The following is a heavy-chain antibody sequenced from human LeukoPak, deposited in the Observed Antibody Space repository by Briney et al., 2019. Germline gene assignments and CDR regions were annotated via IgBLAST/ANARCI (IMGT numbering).Heavy chain of an antibody. D-gene: IGHD2-21*01. Sequence: SETLSLTCTVSGGSISSSSYYWGWIRQPPGKGLEWIGYIYYSGSTNYNPSLKSRVTISVDTSKNQFSLKLSSVTAADTAVYYCARQESPVMFHPWGQGTLVTVSS. J-gene: IGHJ5*02. V-gene: IGHV4-61*05. CDR2: IYYSGST. CDR3: ARQESPVMFHP. CDR1: GGSISSSSYY.